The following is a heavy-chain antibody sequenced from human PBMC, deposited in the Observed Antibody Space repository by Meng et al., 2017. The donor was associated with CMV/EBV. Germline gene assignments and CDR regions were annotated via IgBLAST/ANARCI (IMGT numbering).Heavy chain of an antibody. CDR3: ARDSGSGVDY. Sequence: SETLSLTCTVSGASISSYYWGWLRQPPGKGLEGIGYIYYSGRTTYNPSLKTRCTISVNTSKKQFSLQLSAVTAADTAVYYCARDSGSGVDYWGQGTLVTVSS. CDR1: GASISSYY. V-gene: IGHV4-59*01. CDR2: IYYSGRT. J-gene: IGHJ4*02. D-gene: IGHD3-10*01.